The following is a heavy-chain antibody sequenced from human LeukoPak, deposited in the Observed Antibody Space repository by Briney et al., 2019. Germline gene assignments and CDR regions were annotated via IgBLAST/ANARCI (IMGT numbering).Heavy chain of an antibody. V-gene: IGHV1-18*01. J-gene: IGHJ4*02. CDR1: GGTFSSYA. CDR3: ARELWFGELLSLDY. CDR2: ISAYNGNT. Sequence: GASVKVSCKASGGTFSSYAISWVRQAPGQGLEWMGWISAYNGNTNYAQKLQGRVTMTTDTSTSTAYMELRSLRSDDTAVYYCARELWFGELLSLDYWGQGTLVTVSS. D-gene: IGHD3-10*01.